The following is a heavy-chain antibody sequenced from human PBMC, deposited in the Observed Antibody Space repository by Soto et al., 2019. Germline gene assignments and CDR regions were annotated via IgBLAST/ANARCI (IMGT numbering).Heavy chain of an antibody. CDR1: GGTFSSYA. CDR3: ARSYGDADYFDY. V-gene: IGHV1-69*12. J-gene: IGHJ4*02. CDR2: IIPIFGTA. Sequence: QVQMVQSGAEVKKPGSSVKVTCKASGGTFSSYAISWVRQAPGQGLEWMGGIIPIFGTANYAQKFQGRVTISADESTSTAHMELSSLTSEDTAVYYCARSYGDADYFDYWGQGTLVTVSS. D-gene: IGHD4-17*01.